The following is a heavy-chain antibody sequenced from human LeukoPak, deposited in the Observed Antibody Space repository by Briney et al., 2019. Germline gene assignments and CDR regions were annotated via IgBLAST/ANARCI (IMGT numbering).Heavy chain of an antibody. V-gene: IGHV4-39*01. J-gene: IGHJ6*03. CDR1: GGSISSSSYF. CDR3: ARQLYVSGSYYAPMDV. D-gene: IGHD3-10*01. Sequence: KSSETLSLTCSVSGGSISSSSYFWGWIRQPPGKGLEWIASVHHSGSTYYNPSLKSRLTISVDTSKNQFSLKMSSVSAADTAVYFCARQLYVSGSYYAPMDVWGKGTMVTISS. CDR2: VHHSGST.